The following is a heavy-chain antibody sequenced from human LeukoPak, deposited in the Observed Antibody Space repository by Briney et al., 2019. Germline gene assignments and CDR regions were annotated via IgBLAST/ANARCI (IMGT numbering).Heavy chain of an antibody. CDR1: GDSVSSNSAA. CDR3: ARVFSSAYDTSFDY. J-gene: IGHJ4*02. Sequence: SQTLSFTCAISGDSVSSNSAAWNWIRQSPSRGLEWLGRTYYRSKWYNGYAVSVKSRVTINPDTSKNQFSLQLNSVTPEDTAAYYCARVFSSAYDTSFDYWGQGTLVNVSS. D-gene: IGHD5-12*01. CDR2: TYYRSKWYN. V-gene: IGHV6-1*01.